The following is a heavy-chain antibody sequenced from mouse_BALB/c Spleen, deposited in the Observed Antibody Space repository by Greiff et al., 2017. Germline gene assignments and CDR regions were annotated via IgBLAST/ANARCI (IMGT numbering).Heavy chain of an antibody. V-gene: IGHV4-1*02. CDR2: INPDSSTI. J-gene: IGHJ4*01. CDR1: GFDFSRYW. CDR3: ARRVRRGEYAMDY. D-gene: IGHD2-14*01. Sequence: EVKLVESGGGLVQPGGSLKLSCAASGFDFSRYWMSWVRQAPGKGLEWIGEINPDSSTINYTPSLKDKFIISRDNAKNTLYLQMSKVRSEDTALYYCARRVRRGEYAMDYWGQGTSVTVSS.